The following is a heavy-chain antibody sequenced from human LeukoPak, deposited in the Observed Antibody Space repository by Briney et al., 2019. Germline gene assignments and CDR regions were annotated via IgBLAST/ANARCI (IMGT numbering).Heavy chain of an antibody. CDR2: IYYSGST. Sequence: PSETLSLTCTVSGDSVSSGSYYWSWIRQPPGKGLEWIGYIYYSGSTNYNPSLKSRVTISVDTSKNQFSLKLSSVTAADTAVYYCARVSSSSDFDYWGQGTLVTVSS. CDR3: ARVSSSSDFDY. J-gene: IGHJ4*02. V-gene: IGHV4-61*01. D-gene: IGHD6-6*01. CDR1: GDSVSSGSYY.